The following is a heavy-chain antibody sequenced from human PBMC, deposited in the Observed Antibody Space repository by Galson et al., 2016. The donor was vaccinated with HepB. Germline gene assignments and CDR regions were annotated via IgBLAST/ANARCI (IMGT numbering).Heavy chain of an antibody. CDR1: GFTLSTYA. V-gene: IGHV3-23*01. Sequence: SLRLSCAASGFTLSTYAMNWVRQAPAKGLEWVSGISGSGEITFYADSVKGRFTISRDNSQNTLYLQMNSLRAEDTAVYYCAKDLGDSLGTDDYYFDLRGRGTLVTVSS. D-gene: IGHD3-10*01. CDR2: ISGSGEIT. CDR3: AKDLGDSLGTDDYYFDL. J-gene: IGHJ2*01.